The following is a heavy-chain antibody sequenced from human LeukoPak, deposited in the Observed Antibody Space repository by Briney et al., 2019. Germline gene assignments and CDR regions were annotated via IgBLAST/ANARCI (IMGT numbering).Heavy chain of an antibody. CDR3: ATEGVGSSWYYFDY. J-gene: IGHJ4*02. CDR2: IXAXGGST. D-gene: IGHD6-13*01. CDR1: GFTFSTYA. Sequence: GGSLRLSCAATGFTFSTYAXXXXXXXXXXXXXXXXTIXAXGGSTYXXXXXXGXXXXXRDNSKNTLYLQMNSLRAEDTAIYYCATEGVGSSWYYFDYWGQGTLVTVSS. V-gene: IGHV3-23*01.